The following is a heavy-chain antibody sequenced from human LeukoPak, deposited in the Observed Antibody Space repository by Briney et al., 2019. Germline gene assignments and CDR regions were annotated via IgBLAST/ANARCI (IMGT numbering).Heavy chain of an antibody. Sequence: ASLKVSCKASGYSFTGYYMHWVRQAPGQGLEWMGWMNPNSGNTGYAQKFQGRVTMTRNTSISTAYMELSSLRSEDTAVYYCARGGVRKKSSPYYDFWSGYYGVDYWGQGTLATVSS. D-gene: IGHD3-3*01. J-gene: IGHJ4*02. CDR1: GYSFTGYY. CDR3: ARGGVRKKSSPYYDFWSGYYGVDY. V-gene: IGHV1-8*02. CDR2: MNPNSGNT.